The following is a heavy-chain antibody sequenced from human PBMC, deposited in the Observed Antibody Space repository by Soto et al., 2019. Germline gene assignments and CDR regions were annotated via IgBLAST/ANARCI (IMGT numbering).Heavy chain of an antibody. J-gene: IGHJ1*01. CDR2: ISGSGGST. D-gene: IGHD2-15*01. CDR1: GFTFSSFA. CDR3: ARGLSGGKGHPTEF. Sequence: GGSLRLSCAASGFTFSSFAMSWVRQAPGKGLDWVSAISGSGGSTYSADSVKGRFTISRDNSKSTLYLRMSSLRAEDTAVYCCARGLSGGKGHPTEFWGQGSL. V-gene: IGHV3-23*01.